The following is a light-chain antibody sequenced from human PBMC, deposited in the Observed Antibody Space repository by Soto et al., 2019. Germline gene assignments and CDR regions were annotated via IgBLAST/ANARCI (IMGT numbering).Light chain of an antibody. CDR2: GVS. V-gene: IGKV3D-20*02. Sequence: EIVLTQSPGTLSLSPGERAALTCRASQTVSSSSLAWYQHIPGQAPRLLIYGVSSRATGIPDRFSGSGSGTDFTLTINRLEPEDFAVYYCQQRSNWPLAFGGGTKV. J-gene: IGKJ4*01. CDR1: QTVSSSS. CDR3: QQRSNWPLA.